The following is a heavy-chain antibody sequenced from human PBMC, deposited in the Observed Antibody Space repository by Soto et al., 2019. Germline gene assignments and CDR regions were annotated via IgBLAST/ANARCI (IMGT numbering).Heavy chain of an antibody. Sequence: PSQTLSLTCAISGDSVSSNSAAWNWIRQSPSRGLEWLGRTYYRSKWFNDHAISVKSRIAINPDTSKNHFSLQLNSVTPDDTAVYYCARTLRGQGVKYIDFWGQGTRVAVSS. CDR3: ARTLRGQGVKYIDF. CDR1: GDSVSSNSAA. J-gene: IGHJ4*02. V-gene: IGHV6-1*01. CDR2: TYYRSKWFN. D-gene: IGHD3-10*01.